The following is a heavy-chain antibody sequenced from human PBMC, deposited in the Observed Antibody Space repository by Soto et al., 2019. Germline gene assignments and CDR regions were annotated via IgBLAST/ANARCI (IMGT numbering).Heavy chain of an antibody. CDR1: GGTFSSSA. CDR3: AGDKDRQQLGGNYYYIMDV. D-gene: IGHD3-3*02. J-gene: IGHJ6*02. V-gene: IGHV1-69*12. CDR2: IMPIFRTA. Sequence: QVQLVQSGAEVKKPGSSVKVSCKASGGTFSSSAFSWVRQAPGQGLEWMGGIMPIFRTADYAQKFQGRVTITADEWTSTAYMELSSLRSEDTGVYYCAGDKDRQQLGGNYYYIMDVWGQGTTVTVSS.